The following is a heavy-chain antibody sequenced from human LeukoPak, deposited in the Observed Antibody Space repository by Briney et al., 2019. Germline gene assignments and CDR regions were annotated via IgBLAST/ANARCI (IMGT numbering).Heavy chain of an antibody. CDR2: IRSKANSYAT. CDR1: EFTITNYA. Sequence: GGSLRLSCAASEFTITNYAMNWVRQASGKGLEWVGRIRSKANSYATTDVASVRGRFSISRDDSKNTAYLQMNSLKTEDTAVYYCTRPSYDSSVSGVVYWGQGTLVTVSS. V-gene: IGHV3-73*01. CDR3: TRPSYDSSVSGVVY. J-gene: IGHJ4*02. D-gene: IGHD3-22*01.